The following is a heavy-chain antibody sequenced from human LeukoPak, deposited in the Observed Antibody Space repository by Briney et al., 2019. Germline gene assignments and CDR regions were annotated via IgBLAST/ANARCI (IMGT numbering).Heavy chain of an antibody. CDR2: ISWKSGSI. Sequence: GGSLRLSCAASGFTFDDYAMHWVRQAPGRGGEWVSGISWKSGSIGYADSVKGRFTISRDNAKNSLYLQMNSLRAEDTALYYCAKAIGSRPTLYFDYRGQGTLVTVSS. D-gene: IGHD3-10*01. CDR3: AKAIGSRPTLYFDY. V-gene: IGHV3-9*01. CDR1: GFTFDDYA. J-gene: IGHJ4*02.